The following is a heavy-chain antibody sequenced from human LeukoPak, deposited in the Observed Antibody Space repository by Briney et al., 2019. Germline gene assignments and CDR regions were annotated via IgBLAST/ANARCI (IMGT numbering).Heavy chain of an antibody. V-gene: IGHV4-4*07. CDR3: ASTKLWFGEPDAFDI. Sequence: SETLSLTCTVSGGSISSYYWSWIRQPAGKGLEWIGRIYTSGSTNYNPSLKSRVTMSVDTSKNQFSLKLSSVTAADTAVYYCASTKLWFGEPDAFDIWGQGTMATVSS. CDR2: IYTSGST. D-gene: IGHD3-10*01. CDR1: GGSISSYY. J-gene: IGHJ3*02.